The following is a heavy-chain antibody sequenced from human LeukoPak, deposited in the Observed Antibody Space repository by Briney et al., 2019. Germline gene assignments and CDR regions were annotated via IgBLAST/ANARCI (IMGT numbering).Heavy chain of an antibody. D-gene: IGHD3-3*01. J-gene: IGHJ5*02. V-gene: IGHV3-48*04. CDR2: ISSSSSTI. CDR1: GFTFSSYS. Sequence: GGSLRLSCAASGFTFSSYSMNWVRQAPGKGLEWVSYISSSSSTIYYADSVKGRFTISRDNAKNSLYLQMNSLRAEDTAVYYCARETTSAQKLTIFGVVIIGFDPWGQGTLVTVSS. CDR3: ARETTSAQKLTIFGVVIIGFDP.